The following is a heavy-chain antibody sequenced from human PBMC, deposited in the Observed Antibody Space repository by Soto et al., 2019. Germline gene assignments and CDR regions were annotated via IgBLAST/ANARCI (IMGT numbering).Heavy chain of an antibody. J-gene: IGHJ4*02. Sequence: GSGPTLVNPTQTLTLTCTVSGFSLSTSGVGVGWIRQPPGKALEWLALIYWDDDKRYSPSLKSRLTIAKDTSKNQVVLTMTDMDPVDTGTYYCAHKRVEKTLVDFNYWGQGTLVTVSS. D-gene: IGHD1-26*01. CDR1: GFSLSTSGVG. CDR2: IYWDDDK. CDR3: AHKRVEKTLVDFNY. V-gene: IGHV2-5*02.